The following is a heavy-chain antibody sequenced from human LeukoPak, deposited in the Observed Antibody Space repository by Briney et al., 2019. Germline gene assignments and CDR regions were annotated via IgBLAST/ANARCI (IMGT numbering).Heavy chain of an antibody. CDR1: GFTFSDHY. J-gene: IGHJ4*02. V-gene: IGHV3-72*01. D-gene: IGHD1-26*01. CDR3: AVIVGARSFDL. CDR2: TRNKVDSYTT. Sequence: AGGSLRLSCAASGFTFSDHYMDWARQAPGKGLEWVGRTRNKVDSYTTEYAASVKGRFTISRDDSKNSLYLQMNGLKTEDTAVYYCAVIVGARSFDLWGQGTLVTVSS.